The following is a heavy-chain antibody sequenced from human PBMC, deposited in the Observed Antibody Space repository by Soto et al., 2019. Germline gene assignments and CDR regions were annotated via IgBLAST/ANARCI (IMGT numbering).Heavy chain of an antibody. CDR3: AREVASDYGDSNWFDP. D-gene: IGHD4-17*01. J-gene: IGHJ5*02. CDR2: IYHSGST. CDR1: SGSISSSNW. V-gene: IGHV4-4*02. Sequence: PSETLSLTCAVSSGSISSSNWWSWVRQPPGKGLEWIGEIYHSGSTNYNPSLKSRVTISVDKSKNQFSLKLSSVTAADTAVYYCAREVASDYGDSNWFDPWGQGTLVTVSS.